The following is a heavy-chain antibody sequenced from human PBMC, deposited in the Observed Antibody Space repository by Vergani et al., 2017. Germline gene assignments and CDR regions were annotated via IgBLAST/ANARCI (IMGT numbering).Heavy chain of an antibody. J-gene: IGHJ4*02. D-gene: IGHD2-21*02. CDR1: GFTVSSNY. CDR3: ARESYGGGDCYFDY. CDR2: IYSGGST. V-gene: IGHV3-66*02. Sequence: EVQLVESGGGLVQPGGSLRLSCAASGFTVSSNYMSWVRQAPGKGLEWVSVIYSGGSTYYADSVKGRFTISRDNSKNTLYLQMISLRAEDTAVYYCARESYGGGDCYFDYWGQGTLVTVSS.